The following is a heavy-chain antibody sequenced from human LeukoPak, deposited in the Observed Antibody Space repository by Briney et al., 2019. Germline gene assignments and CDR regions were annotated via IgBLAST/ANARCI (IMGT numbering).Heavy chain of an antibody. Sequence: PGGSLRLSCAASGFTVSSNYMSWVRQAPGKGLEWVSVIYSGGSTYYADSVKGRFTISRDNSKNTLYLQMNSLRAEDTAVYYCARDSAYYYYYMDVWGKGTTVTVSS. CDR3: ARDSAYYYYYMDV. CDR1: GFTVSSNY. J-gene: IGHJ6*03. CDR2: IYSGGST. V-gene: IGHV3-53*01.